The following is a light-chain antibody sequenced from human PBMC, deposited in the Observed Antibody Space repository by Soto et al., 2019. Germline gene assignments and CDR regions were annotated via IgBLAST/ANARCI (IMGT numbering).Light chain of an antibody. CDR2: EVT. CDR3: GAYTSSNTRV. Sequence: QSALTQPASVSGSPGQSITISCTGTNSDVGGYNYVSWYQQHPGKAPKLMMYEVTNRPSGVSNRFSGSKSGNTASLTISGLQAEDEADYYCGAYTSSNTRVFGTGTKLTVL. J-gene: IGLJ1*01. V-gene: IGLV2-14*01. CDR1: NSDVGGYNY.